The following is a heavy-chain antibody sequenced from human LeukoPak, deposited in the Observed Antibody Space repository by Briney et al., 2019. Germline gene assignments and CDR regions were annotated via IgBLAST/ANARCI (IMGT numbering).Heavy chain of an antibody. J-gene: IGHJ6*03. D-gene: IGHD3-9*01. V-gene: IGHV3-21*01. CDR3: AGDSYFDWPLTSDYYMDV. CDR2: ISSSGSYI. Sequence: SGGSLRLSCAASGFTFSRYSMNWVRQAPGKGLEWVSSISSSGSYIYYADSVKGRFTISRDNAKNSLYLQMNSLRAEDTAVYYCAGDSYFDWPLTSDYYMDVWGKGTTVTVSS. CDR1: GFTFSRYS.